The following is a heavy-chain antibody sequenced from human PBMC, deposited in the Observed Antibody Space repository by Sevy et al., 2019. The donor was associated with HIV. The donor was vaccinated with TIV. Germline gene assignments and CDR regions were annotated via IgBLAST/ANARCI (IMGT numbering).Heavy chain of an antibody. CDR1: GFTFSRYG. CDR3: ARDLLALDLWSGYYTNYYYDGMDV. D-gene: IGHD3-3*01. V-gene: IGHV3-33*01. CDR2: VWYDGTKK. Sequence: GGSLRLSCAASGFTFSRYGIHWVRQAPGKGLEWVAIVWYDGTKKYYADSVKGRFTISRDNSKNTLYLQMNSLRAGDTAVYYCARDLLALDLWSGYYTNYYYDGMDVWGQGTTVTVSS. J-gene: IGHJ6*02.